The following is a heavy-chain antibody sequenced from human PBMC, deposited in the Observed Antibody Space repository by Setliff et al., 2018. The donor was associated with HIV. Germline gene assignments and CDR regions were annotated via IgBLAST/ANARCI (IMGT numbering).Heavy chain of an antibody. CDR2: IYYSGST. CDR1: GDSVSSRSYY. V-gene: IGHV4-61*03. J-gene: IGHJ4*02. CDR3: AQLGMVDDFDY. Sequence: SETLSLTCTVSGDSVSSRSYYWSWIRQPPGKGLEWIGYIYYSGSTNYNPSLKSRVTISVDTSRNHFSLKLRSVTAADTAVYYCAQLGMVDDFDYWGQGTLVTVS. D-gene: IGHD1-1*01.